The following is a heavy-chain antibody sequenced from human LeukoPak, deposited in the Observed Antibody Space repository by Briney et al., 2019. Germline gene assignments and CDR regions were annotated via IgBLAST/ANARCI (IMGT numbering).Heavy chain of an antibody. D-gene: IGHD3-10*01. Sequence: RASVKVSCKASGYTFTIYGLNWVRQAPGQGLEWMGWISAYSDNTNYAQNLQDRVTMTTDTSTSTAYMELTNLRSDDTAVYYCARGEFPLDAFDIWGQGTMVTVSS. J-gene: IGHJ3*02. CDR2: ISAYSDNT. V-gene: IGHV1-18*01. CDR3: ARGEFPLDAFDI. CDR1: GYTFTIYG.